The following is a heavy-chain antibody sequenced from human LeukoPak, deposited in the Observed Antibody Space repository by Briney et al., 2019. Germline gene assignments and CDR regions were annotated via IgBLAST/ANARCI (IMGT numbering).Heavy chain of an antibody. CDR3: ARENYDGWFDP. V-gene: IGHV4-31*03. J-gene: IGHJ5*02. CDR1: GGSISSGGYY. D-gene: IGHD4-23*01. CDR2: IYYSGGT. Sequence: SETLSLTCTVSGGSISSGGYYWSWFRQHPGMGLEWIGSIYYSGGTYYNPSLKSRVTISADTSKNQFSLRLSSVTAADTAVYYCARENYDGWFDPWGQGALLTVSS.